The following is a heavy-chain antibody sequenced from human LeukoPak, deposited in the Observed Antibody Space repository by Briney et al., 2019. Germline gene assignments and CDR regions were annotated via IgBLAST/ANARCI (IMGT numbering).Heavy chain of an antibody. Sequence: ASVKVSCKASGYTFTGYYMHWVRQAPGQGLEWMGRINPNSGGTNYAQKFQGRVTMTRDTSISTAYMELSRLRSDDTAVYYCARERGGYCSGGSCYSGYFQYWGQGTLVTVSS. CDR2: INPNSGGT. CDR1: GYTFTGYY. CDR3: ARERGGYCSGGSCYSGYFQY. D-gene: IGHD2-15*01. J-gene: IGHJ1*01. V-gene: IGHV1-2*06.